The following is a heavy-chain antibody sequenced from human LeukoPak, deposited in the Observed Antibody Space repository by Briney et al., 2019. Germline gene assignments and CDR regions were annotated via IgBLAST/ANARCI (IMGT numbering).Heavy chain of an antibody. J-gene: IGHJ6*02. Sequence: GESLKISCKGSGYSFTSYWIGWVRQMPGKGLEWMGIIYPGDSDTRYSPSFQGQVTISADKSISTAYLQWSSLKASDTAMYYCARHSPISTARVFNYYYGMDVWGQGTTVTVSS. CDR3: ARHSPISTARVFNYYYGMDV. V-gene: IGHV5-51*01. CDR2: IYPGDSDT. D-gene: IGHD6-6*01. CDR1: GYSFTSYW.